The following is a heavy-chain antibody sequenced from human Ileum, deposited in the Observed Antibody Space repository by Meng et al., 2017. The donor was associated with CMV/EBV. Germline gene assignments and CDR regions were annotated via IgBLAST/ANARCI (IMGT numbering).Heavy chain of an antibody. CDR3: AKEDGDTRTRYAGWWPDN. Sequence: QVALGEFGGGVVQPGGSLPLSCAASGFSFSDHGMHWVRQAPGKGLEWVAFIRYDASDIFYGVSVKGRFTISRDNSKNTLYLQMNSLRSEDTAVYYCAKEDGDTRTRYAGWWPDNWGQGTLVTVSS. D-gene: IGHD2-15*01. CDR1: GFSFSDHG. CDR2: IRYDASDI. V-gene: IGHV3-30*02. J-gene: IGHJ4*02.